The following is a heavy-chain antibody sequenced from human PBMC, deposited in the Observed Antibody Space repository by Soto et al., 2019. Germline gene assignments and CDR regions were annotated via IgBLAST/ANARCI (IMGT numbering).Heavy chain of an antibody. CDR1: GFTFSSYA. V-gene: IGHV3-23*01. J-gene: IGHJ4*02. D-gene: IGHD2-2*01. CDR2: ISGSGGNT. CDR3: AKDPRDCSSTSCYDY. Sequence: EVQLLESGGGLVQPGGSLRLSCAASGFTFSSYAMSWVRQAPGKGLEWVSAISGSGGNTYYADSVKGRFTISRDKSKNTLYLQMNSLRAEDTALYYCAKDPRDCSSTSCYDYWGQGTLVTASS.